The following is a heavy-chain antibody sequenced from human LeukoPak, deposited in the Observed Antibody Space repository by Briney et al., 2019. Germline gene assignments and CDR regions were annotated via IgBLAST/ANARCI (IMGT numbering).Heavy chain of an antibody. V-gene: IGHV3-21*01. J-gene: IGHJ4*02. CDR2: ISSSSSYI. CDR1: GFTFSSYS. D-gene: IGHD6-13*01. CDR3: ARDTVRTFSSSWDY. Sequence: PGGSLRLSCAASGFTFSSYSMNWVRQAPGKGLEWVSSISSSSSYIYYADSVKGRFTISRDNAKNSLYLQMNSLRAEDTAVYYCARDTVRTFSSSWDYWGQGTLVTVSS.